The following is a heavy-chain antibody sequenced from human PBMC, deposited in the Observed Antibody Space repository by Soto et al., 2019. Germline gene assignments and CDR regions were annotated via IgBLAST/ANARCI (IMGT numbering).Heavy chain of an antibody. CDR3: ARDPRGHYSFDS. D-gene: IGHD2-21*01. V-gene: IGHV3-7*03. J-gene: IGHJ5*01. CDR1: GFTFGSYW. CDR2: IKQDGSEK. Sequence: EVQLVESEGSLVQPGGSLRLSCAASGFTFGSYWMTWVRQAPGKGLEWVANIKQDGSEKYYVDSVKGRFIISRDNAKNSLLLQMSSLRVDDTAMYYCARDPRGHYSFDSWGQGTLVIVSS.